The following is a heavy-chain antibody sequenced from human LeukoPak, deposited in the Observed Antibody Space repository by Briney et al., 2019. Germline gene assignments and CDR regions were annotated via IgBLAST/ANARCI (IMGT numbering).Heavy chain of an antibody. V-gene: IGHV4-4*07. J-gene: IGHJ6*03. CDR1: GGSISSYY. CDR3: ASVAVSPWRKAMDI. CDR2: IYTSGST. D-gene: IGHD6-19*01. Sequence: SETLSLTCTVSGGSISSYYWSWIRQPARKGLEWIGRIYTSGSTNYNPSLKSRVTMSVDTSKNQFSLKLSSVTAADTAVYYCASVAVSPWRKAMDIWGKGTTVTVSS.